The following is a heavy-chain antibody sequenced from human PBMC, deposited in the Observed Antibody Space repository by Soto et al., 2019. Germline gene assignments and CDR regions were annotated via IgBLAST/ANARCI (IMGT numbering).Heavy chain of an antibody. CDR2: IYYSGST. V-gene: IGHV4-59*08. D-gene: IGHD6-19*01. Sequence: PSETLSLTCTVSGGSISSYYWSWIRQPPGKGLEWIGYIYYSGSTNYNPSLKSRVTISVDTSKNQFSLKLSSVTAADTAVYYCARRLSSPYSSGPDAFDIWGQGTMVTVSS. CDR1: GGSISSYY. CDR3: ARRLSSPYSSGPDAFDI. J-gene: IGHJ3*02.